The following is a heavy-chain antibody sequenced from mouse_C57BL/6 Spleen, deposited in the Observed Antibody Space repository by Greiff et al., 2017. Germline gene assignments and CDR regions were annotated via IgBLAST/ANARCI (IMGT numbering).Heavy chain of an antibody. CDR3: ARGYVDDGDYFDY. D-gene: IGHD1-1*01. V-gene: IGHV1-69*01. J-gene: IGHJ2*01. CDR2: IDPSDSYT. Sequence: QVQLQQPGAELVMPGASVKLSCKASGYTFTSYWMHWVKQRPGQGLEWIGEIDPSDSYTNYNQKFKGKSTLTVDKSSSTAYMQLSSLTSEDSAVYYCARGYVDDGDYFDYWGQGTTLTVSS. CDR1: GYTFTSYW.